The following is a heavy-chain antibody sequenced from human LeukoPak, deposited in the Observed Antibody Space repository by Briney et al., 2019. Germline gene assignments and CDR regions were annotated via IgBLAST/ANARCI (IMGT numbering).Heavy chain of an antibody. Sequence: ASVKVSCKASGYTFTGYYVHWVRQAPGQGLEWMGWINPNSGVTNYAQNFQGRVTLTRDTSINTAYMELSSLRSDDTAVYYCARDIWSGYVGGIYRVKWFYPWGQRTLGTLFS. CDR2: INPNSGVT. CDR3: ARDIWSGYVGGIYRVKWFYP. J-gene: IGHJ5*02. CDR1: GYTFTGYY. V-gene: IGHV1-2*02. D-gene: IGHD3-16*02.